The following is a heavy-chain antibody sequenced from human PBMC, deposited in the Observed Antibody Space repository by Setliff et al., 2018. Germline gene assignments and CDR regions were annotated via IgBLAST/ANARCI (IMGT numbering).Heavy chain of an antibody. D-gene: IGHD6-6*01. Sequence: ASVKVSCKASGYTFTSYGISWVRQAPGQGLEWMGWIRVYDGYTDYAQKFQGRVTMTKDTSTSTAYMELRSLRPDDTAVYYCAREVLPLVREEAFYIWGQGTMVTVSS. J-gene: IGHJ3*02. CDR2: IRVYDGYT. CDR1: GYTFTSYG. CDR3: AREVLPLVREEAFYI. V-gene: IGHV1-18*01.